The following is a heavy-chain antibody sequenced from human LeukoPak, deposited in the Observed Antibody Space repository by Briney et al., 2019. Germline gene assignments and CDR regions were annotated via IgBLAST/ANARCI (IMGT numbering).Heavy chain of an antibody. D-gene: IGHD3-3*01. V-gene: IGHV4-39*01. CDR3: ARPATYYDFWSGYPLMDV. Sequence: SETLSLTCTVSGGSISSYYWSWIRQPPGKGLEWIGSIYYSGSTYYNPSLKSRVTISVDTSKNQFSLKLSSVTAADTAVYYCARPATYYDFWSGYPLMDVWGQGTTVTVSS. CDR1: GGSISSYY. J-gene: IGHJ6*02. CDR2: IYYSGST.